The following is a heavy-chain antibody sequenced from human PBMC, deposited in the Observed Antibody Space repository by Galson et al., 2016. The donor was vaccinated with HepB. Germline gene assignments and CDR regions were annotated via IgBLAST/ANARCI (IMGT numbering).Heavy chain of an antibody. CDR3: AKYEGVQNGDEYFGDY. D-gene: IGHD4-17*01. CDR2: ISRSGDYT. V-gene: IGHV3-23*01. Sequence: SLRLSCAASGFTFNTYAMAWVRQTPGKGLEWVSGISRSGDYTIYAVSVRGRFTISRDNSKNTVSLQMNRLRAEDTAIYYCAKYEGVQNGDEYFGDYWGQGTLVTVSS. J-gene: IGHJ4*02. CDR1: GFTFNTYA.